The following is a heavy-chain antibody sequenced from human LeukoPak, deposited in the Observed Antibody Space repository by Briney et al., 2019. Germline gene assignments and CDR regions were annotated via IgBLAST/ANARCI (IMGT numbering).Heavy chain of an antibody. CDR1: GGTFSSYT. CDR2: IIPILGIA. D-gene: IGHD3-22*01. J-gene: IGHJ4*02. CDR3: ARGGDDSSGYYYYFDY. Sequence: SVTVSCTASGGTFSSYTISWVRQAPGQGLEWMGRIIPILGIANYAQKFQGRVTITADKSTSTAYMELSSLRSEDTAVYYCARGGDDSSGYYYYFDYWGQGTLVTVSS. V-gene: IGHV1-69*02.